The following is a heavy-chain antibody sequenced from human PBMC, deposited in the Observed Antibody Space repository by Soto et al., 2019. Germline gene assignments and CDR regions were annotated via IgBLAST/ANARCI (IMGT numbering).Heavy chain of an antibody. CDR1: GGTFSSYA. CDR2: IIPIFGTT. CDR3: ASARGYSYGSQGHFDY. D-gene: IGHD5-18*01. Sequence: QVQLVQSGAEVKKPGSSVTVSCKASGGTFSSYAISWVRQAPGQGLEWMGGIIPIFGTTNYAQKFQGRVTITADESTSTAYMELSSLRSEDTAVYYCASARGYSYGSQGHFDYWGQGTLVTVSS. V-gene: IGHV1-69*01. J-gene: IGHJ4*02.